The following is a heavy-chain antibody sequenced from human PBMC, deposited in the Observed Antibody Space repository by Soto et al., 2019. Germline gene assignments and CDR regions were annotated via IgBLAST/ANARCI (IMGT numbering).Heavy chain of an antibody. CDR3: ARGLEWLRNY. D-gene: IGHD3-3*01. CDR2: MNPNSGDT. CDR1: GYTFTIYA. J-gene: IGHJ4*02. Sequence: QVPLEQSGAEVKKPGASVKVSCKASGYTFTIYAIHWVRQATGQGLEWMGWMNPNSGDTGYAQKFQGRVTMTRNTSLSTAYMELSSLRSEDTAMYYCARGLEWLRNYWGQGTLVTVSS. V-gene: IGHV1-8*01.